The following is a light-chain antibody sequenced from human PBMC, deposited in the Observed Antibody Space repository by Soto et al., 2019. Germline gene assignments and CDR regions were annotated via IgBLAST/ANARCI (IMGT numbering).Light chain of an antibody. CDR3: QQRSSWPLT. J-gene: IGKJ4*01. Sequence: EIVLTQSPATLSLSAGERATLSCRASQSINSYLAWYQQIPGQAPRLIIYDAYNRATGIPARFSGSGSGTDFTLTISSLEPEDFAVYYCQQRSSWPLTFGGGTKVEIK. CDR2: DAY. V-gene: IGKV3-11*01. CDR1: QSINSY.